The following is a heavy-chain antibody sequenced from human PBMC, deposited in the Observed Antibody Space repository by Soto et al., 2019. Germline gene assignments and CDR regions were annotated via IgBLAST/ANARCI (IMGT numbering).Heavy chain of an antibody. CDR2: IYHSGIT. Sequence: QVQLQESGPGLVKSSETLSITCTVSGGSITAHYWSWIRQPPGKGLEWIGFIYHSGITKYNPSLKSRVTISVDTSKNQFSLKLSSVTAADTAVYYCARGSIVGWYFDLWGRGTLVTVSS. CDR1: GGSITAHY. J-gene: IGHJ2*01. V-gene: IGHV4-59*11. D-gene: IGHD2-15*01. CDR3: ARGSIVGWYFDL.